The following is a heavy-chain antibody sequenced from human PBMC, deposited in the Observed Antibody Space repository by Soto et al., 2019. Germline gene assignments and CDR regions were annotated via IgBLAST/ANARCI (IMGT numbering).Heavy chain of an antibody. D-gene: IGHD2-2*01. CDR1: GGSISSGGYS. CDR2: IYHSGST. Sequence: PSETLSLTCAVSGGSISSGGYSWSWTRQPPGKGLEWIGYIYHSGSTYYNPSLKSRVTISVDRSKNQFSLKLSSVTAADTAVYYCARAGYCSSTSCDGGVVYGMDVWGQGTTVTVSS. V-gene: IGHV4-30-2*01. CDR3: ARAGYCSSTSCDGGVVYGMDV. J-gene: IGHJ6*02.